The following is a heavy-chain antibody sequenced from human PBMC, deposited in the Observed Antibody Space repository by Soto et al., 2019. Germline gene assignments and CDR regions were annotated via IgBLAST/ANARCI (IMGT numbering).Heavy chain of an antibody. V-gene: IGHV3-66*01. J-gene: IGHJ6*02. CDR3: AKCQYDSRGYYPPPMDV. D-gene: IGHD3-22*01. Sequence: GGSLRLSCAASGFTVSSNYMSWVRQAPGKGLEWVSVIHSSGSTYYTDSVKGRFTIARDNSQNMLYIPINRLRAEDTAVYYCAKCQYDSRGYYPPPMDVWGQGTTVTVSS. CDR2: IHSSGST. CDR1: GFTVSSNY.